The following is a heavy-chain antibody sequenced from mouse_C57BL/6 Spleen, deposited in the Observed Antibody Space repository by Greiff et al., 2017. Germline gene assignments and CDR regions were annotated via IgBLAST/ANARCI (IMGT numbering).Heavy chain of an antibody. CDR2: IDPEDGET. D-gene: IGHD2-1*01. CDR3: AGGYYGNWGYAMDY. CDR1: GFNIKDYY. V-gene: IGHV14-2*01. Sequence: LVESGAELVKPGASVKLSCTASGFNIKDYYMHWVKQRTEQGLEWIGRIDPEDGETKYAPKFQGKATITADTSSNTAYLQLSSLTSEDTAVYYCAGGYYGNWGYAMDYWGQGTSVTVSS. J-gene: IGHJ4*01.